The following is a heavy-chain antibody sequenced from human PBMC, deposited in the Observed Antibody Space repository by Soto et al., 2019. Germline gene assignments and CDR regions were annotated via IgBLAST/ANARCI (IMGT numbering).Heavy chain of an antibody. D-gene: IGHD3-3*01. CDR2: IYPGDSDT. J-gene: IGHJ4*02. V-gene: IGHV5-51*01. CDR1: GYSFTSYW. CDR3: ARGPVLEWLLYVFDY. Sequence: PGESLKISCKGSGYSFTSYWIGWVRQMPGKGLEWMGIIYPGDSDTRYSPSFQGQVTISADKSISTAYLQWSSLKASDTAMYYCARGPVLEWLLYVFDYWGQGTLVTVSS.